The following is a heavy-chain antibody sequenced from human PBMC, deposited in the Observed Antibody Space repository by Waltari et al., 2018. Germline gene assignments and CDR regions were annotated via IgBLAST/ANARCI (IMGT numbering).Heavy chain of an antibody. J-gene: IGHJ4*02. D-gene: IGHD3-10*01. Sequence: QVQLVQSGAEVKKPGSSVKVSCKASGGTFSSYAISWVRQAPGQGLEWSGRIIPIFCTANHATKFQGRATITADESTSTAYMELSSLRSEDTAVYYCASQKGFRELLWDYWGQGTLVTVSS. CDR2: IIPIFCTA. V-gene: IGHV1-69*13. CDR1: GGTFSSYA. CDR3: ASQKGFRELLWDY.